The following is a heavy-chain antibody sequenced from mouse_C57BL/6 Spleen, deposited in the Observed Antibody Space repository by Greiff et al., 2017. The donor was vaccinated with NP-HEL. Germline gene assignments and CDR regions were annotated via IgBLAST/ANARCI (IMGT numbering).Heavy chain of an antibody. CDR1: GFTFSDYG. D-gene: IGHD1-1*01. CDR3: ARSGRYWYFDV. V-gene: IGHV5-17*01. CDR2: ISSGSSTI. Sequence: EVHLVESGGGLVKPGGSLKLSCAASGFTFSDYGMHWVRQAPEKGLEWVAYISSGSSTIYYADTVKGRFTISRDNAKNTLFLQMNSLRSEDTAMYYCARSGRYWYFDVWGTGTTVTVSS. J-gene: IGHJ1*03.